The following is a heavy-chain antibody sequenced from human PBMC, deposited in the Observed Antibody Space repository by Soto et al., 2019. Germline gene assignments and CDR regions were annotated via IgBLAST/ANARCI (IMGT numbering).Heavy chain of an antibody. CDR1: GGPFSSSA. J-gene: IGHJ4*02. V-gene: IGHV1-69*06. CDR2: CIPMLGTA. Sequence: VRLVQSGAAVKKPGSSVKVSCKASGGPFSSSALNWVRQAPGQGLEWMGGCIPMLGTAAYAQKFQGRVTITAVKTTKRAYIELSSLRCEDTAVYWCTRGVPSNAYFDCWGQGTLVTVSS. CDR3: TRGVPSNAYFDC. D-gene: IGHD3-10*01.